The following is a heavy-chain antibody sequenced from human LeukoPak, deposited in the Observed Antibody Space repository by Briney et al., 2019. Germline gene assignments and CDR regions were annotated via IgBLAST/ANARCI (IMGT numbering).Heavy chain of an antibody. J-gene: IGHJ4*02. D-gene: IGHD1-26*01. CDR3: ATAPSGSYFDY. Sequence: GGSLRLSCAASGFTFSRHWMHWVRQAPGKGLVWISRINSDASDTNYADFVKGRFTISRDNAKNTVYLQINSLRDEDTAVYYCATAPSGSYFDYWGQGTLVTVSS. CDR2: INSDASDT. CDR1: GFTFSRHW. V-gene: IGHV3-74*01.